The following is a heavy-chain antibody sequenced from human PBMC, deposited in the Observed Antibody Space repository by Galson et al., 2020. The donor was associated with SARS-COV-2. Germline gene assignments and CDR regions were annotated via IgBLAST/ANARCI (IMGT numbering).Heavy chain of an antibody. CDR1: GGPISSSNYY. J-gene: IGHJ4*02. Sequence: SEPLSLTCSAPGGPISSSNYYWGWVRQPTGKGLERIGSTYYSGRGYYNPSLTSRLTIYVDTSKKQYFMKLTSVTAADTAVYYCARQIWTGYYSFCYFDYWGQGALITVSS. D-gene: IGHD3-9*01. V-gene: IGHV4-39*01. CDR2: TYYSGRG. CDR3: ARQIWTGYYSFCYFDY.